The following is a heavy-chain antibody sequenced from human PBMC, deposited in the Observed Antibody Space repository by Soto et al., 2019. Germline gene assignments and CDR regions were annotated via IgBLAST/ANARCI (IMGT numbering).Heavy chain of an antibody. CDR2: IYCNDDK. V-gene: IGHV2-5*01. CDR1: GFSLSTSGVG. D-gene: IGHD3-9*01. Sequence: QITLKESGPTLVKPTQTLTLTCTFSGFSLSTSGVGVGWIRQPPGKALEWLALIYCNDDKRYSPSLKSRLTITKDTSKNQAVLTLTNMDPVDTATYYCAHSLPDIWTGQDWFDPWGQGTLGTVSS. J-gene: IGHJ5*02. CDR3: AHSLPDIWTGQDWFDP.